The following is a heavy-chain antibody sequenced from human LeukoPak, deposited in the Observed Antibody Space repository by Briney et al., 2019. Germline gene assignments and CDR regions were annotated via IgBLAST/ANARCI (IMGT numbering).Heavy chain of an antibody. J-gene: IGHJ4*02. CDR1: GFTLSCYE. V-gene: IGHV3-74*01. CDR3: ARQLRREVTLDY. D-gene: IGHD2-21*02. CDR2: INSGGCRT. Sequence: GGSLRLSCAASGFTLSCYEMHCVRQAPGRWLVWVSRINSGGCRTGYADSVKGRYTISRDNSKNMLYLQMNSLRAEDTAIYYCARQLRREVTLDYWGQGTLVTVSS.